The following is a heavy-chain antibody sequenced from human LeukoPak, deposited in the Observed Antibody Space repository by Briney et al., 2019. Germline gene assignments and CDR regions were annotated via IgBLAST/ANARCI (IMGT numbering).Heavy chain of an antibody. D-gene: IGHD6-19*01. CDR2: INTNTGNP. V-gene: IGHV7-4-1*02. CDR3: ATDLKKGDSGCFDY. J-gene: IGHJ4*02. Sequence: ASVEVSCKASGYTFTSSALNWVRQAPGQGLEWMGWINTNTGNPTYAQGFTGRFVLSLDTSVSTAYLQISSLKAEDTAVYYCATDLKKGDSGCFDYWGQGTLVTVSS. CDR1: GYTFTSSA.